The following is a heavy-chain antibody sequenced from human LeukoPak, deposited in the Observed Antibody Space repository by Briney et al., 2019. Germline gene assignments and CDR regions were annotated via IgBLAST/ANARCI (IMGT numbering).Heavy chain of an antibody. CDR1: GFSFNLYA. Sequence: GGSLTLSCAASGFSFNLYAMSWVRQAPGKGLEWVAVVGDSGVITHYADSVKGRFTISKDRATNTVHLRMNSLRAEDTAVYYCAKDEGYDPSGNRRFHFSHWGQGTLVTVSS. CDR2: VGDSGVIT. CDR3: AKDEGYDPSGNRRFHFSH. D-gene: IGHD3-22*01. V-gene: IGHV3-23*01. J-gene: IGHJ4*02.